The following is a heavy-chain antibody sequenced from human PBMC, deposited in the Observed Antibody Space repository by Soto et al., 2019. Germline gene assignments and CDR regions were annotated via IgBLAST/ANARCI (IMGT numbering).Heavy chain of an antibody. CDR3: ARDLQSTDSYGSRGTFDS. Sequence: SETLSLTCSVSGVSVSSSFYYWSWIRQPPGKRLEWIGFGYYSGSSTVNPSLKSRAIISVDTSRNQFSLKLTSVTAADTAVYYCARDLQSTDSYGSRGTFDSCGQGPVVAFSS. CDR1: GVSVSSSFYY. J-gene: IGHJ3*02. CDR2: GYYSGSS. D-gene: IGHD2-8*02. V-gene: IGHV4-61*01.